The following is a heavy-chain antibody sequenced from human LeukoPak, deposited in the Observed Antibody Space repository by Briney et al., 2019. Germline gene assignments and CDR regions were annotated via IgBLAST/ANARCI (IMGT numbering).Heavy chain of an antibody. CDR3: AREDMYYDSSGYSTMPFDY. V-gene: IGHV1-18*01. D-gene: IGHD3-22*01. CDR1: GYTFTSYG. J-gene: IGHJ4*02. Sequence: ASVKVSCKASGYTFTSYGISWVRQAPGQGLEWRGWISAYNGNTNYAQKLQGRVTMTTDTSTSTAYMELRSLRSDDTAVYYCAREDMYYDSSGYSTMPFDYWGQGTLVTVSS. CDR2: ISAYNGNT.